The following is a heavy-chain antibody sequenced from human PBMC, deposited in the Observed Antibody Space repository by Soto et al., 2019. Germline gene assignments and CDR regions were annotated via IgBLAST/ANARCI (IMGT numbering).Heavy chain of an antibody. D-gene: IGHD3-22*01. CDR1: GGSVSSGDFY. V-gene: IGHV4-30-4*01. Sequence: SETLSLTCTVSGGSVSSGDFYWSWIRQPPGKDLEWIGYIYYSGSTYYAPSLKSRVSMSIDTSANQFSLKLSSVTAADTAIYYCATESSGSSPLHFGVWGRGILVTVSS. CDR3: ATESSGSSPLHFGV. J-gene: IGHJ4*02. CDR2: IYYSGST.